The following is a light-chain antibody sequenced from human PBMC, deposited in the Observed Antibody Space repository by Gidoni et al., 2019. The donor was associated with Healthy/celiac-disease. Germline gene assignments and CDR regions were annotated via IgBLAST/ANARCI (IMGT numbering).Light chain of an antibody. CDR1: KLGDKY. Sequence: SDELTQPPSVSVSPGRTASITCSGDKLGDKYACWYQQKPGQSPVLVIYQDSKRPSGIPERFSGSNSGNTATLTISGTQAMDEAVYYCQAWDSSTGVFGGGTKLTVL. CDR3: QAWDSSTGV. CDR2: QDS. V-gene: IGLV3-1*01. J-gene: IGLJ2*01.